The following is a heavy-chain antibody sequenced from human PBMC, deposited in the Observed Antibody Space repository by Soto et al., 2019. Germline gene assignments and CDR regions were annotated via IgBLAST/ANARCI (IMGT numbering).Heavy chain of an antibody. CDR3: ARDSSSWPHDAFEI. J-gene: IGHJ3*02. V-gene: IGHV1-18*01. Sequence: ASVKVSCKASGYTFTSYGISWVRQAPGQGLEWMGWISAYNGNTNYAQKLQGRVTMTTDTSTSTAYMELRSLRSDDTAVYYCARDSSSWPHDAFEIWGQGTMVTVSS. CDR1: GYTFTSYG. CDR2: ISAYNGNT. D-gene: IGHD6-13*01.